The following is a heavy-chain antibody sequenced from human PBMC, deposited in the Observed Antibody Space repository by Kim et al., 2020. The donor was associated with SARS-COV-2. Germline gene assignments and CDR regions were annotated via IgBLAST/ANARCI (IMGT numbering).Heavy chain of an antibody. CDR2: IYIGGKT. J-gene: IGHJ6*02. D-gene: IGHD3-22*01. Sequence: GGSLRLSCAGSGFTVGSTYMSWVRQAPGKGLEWVSIIYIGGKTNYGDSVKGRFTISRDNSKNTLYLQMNSLRAEDTAVYYCARENLGYYDNFVHYYHGIDVWGQGTTVTVSS. V-gene: IGHV3-53*01. CDR1: GFTVGSTY. CDR3: ARENLGYYDNFVHYYHGIDV.